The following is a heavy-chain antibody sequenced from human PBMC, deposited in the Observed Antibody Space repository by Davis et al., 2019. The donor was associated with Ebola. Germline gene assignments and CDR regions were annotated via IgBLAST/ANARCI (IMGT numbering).Heavy chain of an antibody. CDR2: ISAYNGNT. V-gene: IGHV1-18*01. CDR1: GYTFTSYG. CDR3: AGEPSWYSSSWSDYYYYYGMDV. Sequence: AASVKVSCKASGYTFTSYGISWVRQAPGQGLEWMGWISAYNGNTNYAQKFQGRVTMTRDTSTSTVYMELSSLRSEDTAVYYCAGEPSWYSSSWSDYYYYYGMDVWGQGTTVTVSS. D-gene: IGHD6-13*01. J-gene: IGHJ6*02.